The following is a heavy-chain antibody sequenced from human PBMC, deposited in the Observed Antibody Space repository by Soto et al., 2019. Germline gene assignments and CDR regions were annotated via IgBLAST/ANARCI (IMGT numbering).Heavy chain of an antibody. J-gene: IGHJ6*02. CDR1: GGSFSGYY. CDR2: INHSGST. V-gene: IGHV4-34*01. D-gene: IGHD2-8*02. CDR3: ARGLVRAYYYYYGMDV. Sequence: QVQLQQWGAGLLKPSETLSLTCAVYGGSFSGYYWSWIRQPPGKGLDRIGEINHSGSTNYNPSLKSRVTISVDTSKNQFSLKLSSVTAADTAVYYCARGLVRAYYYYYGMDVWGQGTTVTVSS.